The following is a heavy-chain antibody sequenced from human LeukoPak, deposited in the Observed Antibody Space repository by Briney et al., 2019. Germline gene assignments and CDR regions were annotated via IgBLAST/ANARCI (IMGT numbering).Heavy chain of an antibody. CDR1: GGSISSYY. Sequence: SETLSLTCTVSGGSISSYYWSWIRQPPGKGLEWIGYIYYTGSTNYNPSLKSRVTISVDTSKNQFSLKLSSVTAADTAVYYCGRRNVAQGPNYWGQETLVTVSS. CDR2: IYYTGST. J-gene: IGHJ4*02. CDR3: GRRNVAQGPNY. V-gene: IGHV4-59*01. D-gene: IGHD1-1*01.